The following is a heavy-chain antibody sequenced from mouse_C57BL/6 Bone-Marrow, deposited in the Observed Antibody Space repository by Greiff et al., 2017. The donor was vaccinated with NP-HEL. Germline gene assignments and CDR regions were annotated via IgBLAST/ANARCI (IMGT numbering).Heavy chain of an antibody. CDR3: SEDSAVYYCAACVYNGDWYFEV. CDR2: GQGLEWIG. V-gene: IGHV1-87*01. CDR1: YTFSRRVH. J-gene: IGHJ1*03. Sequence: QVQLKESGPELARPWASVKISCQAFYTFSRRVHFAIRDTNYWMQWVKQRPGQGLEWIGAIYPGNGDTSHIQKYKGKATLTADKSSSTAHMQLNSLTSEDSAVYYCAACVYNGDWYFEVWGTGTTVTVAS. D-gene: IGHD6-1*01.